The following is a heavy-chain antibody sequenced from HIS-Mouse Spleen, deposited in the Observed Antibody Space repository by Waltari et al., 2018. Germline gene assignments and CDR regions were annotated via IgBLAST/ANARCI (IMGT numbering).Heavy chain of an antibody. CDR3: AREIPYSSSWYDWYFDL. V-gene: IGHV4-39*07. CDR2: IYYSGST. J-gene: IGHJ2*01. Sequence: QLQLQESGPVLVKPSETLSLTCPVSGGSIRSSRSYWGWSRQPPGKGLEWIGSIYYSGSTYYNPSLKSRVTISVDTSKNQFSLKLSSVTAADTAVYYCAREIPYSSSWYDWYFDLWGRGTLVTVSS. D-gene: IGHD6-13*01. CDR1: GGSIRSSRSY.